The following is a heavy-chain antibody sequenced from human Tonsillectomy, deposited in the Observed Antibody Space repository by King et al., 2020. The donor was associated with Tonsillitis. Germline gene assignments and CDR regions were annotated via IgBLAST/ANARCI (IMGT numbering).Heavy chain of an antibody. D-gene: IGHD1-26*01. J-gene: IGHJ4*02. CDR1: GGSISSSSYY. V-gene: IGHV4-39*01. CDR3: ARQGRELPLDY. CDR2: IYYSGST. Sequence: QLQESGPGLVKPSETLSLTCTVSGGSISSSSYYWGWIRQPPGKGLGWIGSIYYSGSTYYNPSLKSRVTISVDTSKNQFSLKLSSVTAADTAVYYCARQGRELPLDYWGQGTLVTVSS.